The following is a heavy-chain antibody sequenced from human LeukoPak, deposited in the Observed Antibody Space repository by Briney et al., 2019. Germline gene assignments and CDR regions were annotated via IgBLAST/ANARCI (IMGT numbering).Heavy chain of an antibody. CDR3: ARDLSSGWSPNDY. CDR2: ISISSNDI. CDR1: GFTFRSYS. V-gene: IGHV3-21*01. D-gene: IGHD6-19*01. Sequence: GGCLRLSRAASGFTFRSYSMNWVREAPGKGLEWVSSISISSNDIYYADSLKGRFTISTDNSKNTPYLQLNSLRTEDTAVYYCARDLSSGWSPNDYWGQGTLVAVSS. J-gene: IGHJ4*02.